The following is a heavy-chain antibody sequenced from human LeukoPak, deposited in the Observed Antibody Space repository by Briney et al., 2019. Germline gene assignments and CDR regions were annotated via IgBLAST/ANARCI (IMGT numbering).Heavy chain of an antibody. Sequence: SVKVSCKASGGTFISYAISWVRQAPGQGLEWMGGIIPIFGTANYAQKFQGRVTITADESTSTAYMELSSLRSEDTAVYYCASGGSSWYNYFDYWGQGTLVTVSS. D-gene: IGHD6-13*01. CDR2: IIPIFGTA. CDR1: GGTFISYA. V-gene: IGHV1-69*01. J-gene: IGHJ4*02. CDR3: ASGGSSWYNYFDY.